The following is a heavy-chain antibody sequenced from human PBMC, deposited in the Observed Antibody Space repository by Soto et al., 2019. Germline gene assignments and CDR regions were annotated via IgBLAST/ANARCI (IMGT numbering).Heavy chain of an antibody. V-gene: IGHV4-34*01. CDR3: ARGWGRISDY. Sequence: QVQLQQWGAGLLKPSETLSLTCAVYGGSISGYYWSWIRQPPGKGLEWIGEINHSGSTNYNPSLKSRVTISVDTSKNQFSLKLSSVTAADTAVYYCARGWGRISDYWGQGALVAVSS. J-gene: IGHJ4*02. CDR1: GGSISGYY. D-gene: IGHD7-27*01. CDR2: INHSGST.